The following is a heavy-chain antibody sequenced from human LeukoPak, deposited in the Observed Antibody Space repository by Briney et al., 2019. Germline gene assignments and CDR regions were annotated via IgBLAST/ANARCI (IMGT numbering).Heavy chain of an antibody. Sequence: GGSLRLSCAASGFTVSSNFLSWVRQAPGKGLECVSVIYSGGSTYYADSVKGRFTISRDNSKNTLYLQMNSLRVGDTAVYYCARGEDSSGYSLGYWGQGTLVTVSS. CDR1: GFTVSSNF. CDR2: IYSGGST. V-gene: IGHV3-53*01. J-gene: IGHJ4*02. D-gene: IGHD3-22*01. CDR3: ARGEDSSGYSLGY.